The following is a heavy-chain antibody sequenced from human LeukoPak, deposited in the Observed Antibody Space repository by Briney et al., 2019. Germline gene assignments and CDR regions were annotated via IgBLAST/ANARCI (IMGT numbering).Heavy chain of an antibody. CDR3: ARVGDGYFDWLSYPDY. Sequence: PGGSLRLSCAASGFTFSSYAMSWVRQAPGKGLEWVSAISGGSADYADSVKGRFSISIDNSKNTLYLQMNSLRAEDTAVYYCARVGDGYFDWLSYPDYWGQGTLVTVSS. D-gene: IGHD3-9*01. V-gene: IGHV3-23*01. CDR2: ISGGSA. CDR1: GFTFSSYA. J-gene: IGHJ4*02.